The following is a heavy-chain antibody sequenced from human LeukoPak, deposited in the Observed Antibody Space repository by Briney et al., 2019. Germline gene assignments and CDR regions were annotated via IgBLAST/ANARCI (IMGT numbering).Heavy chain of an antibody. CDR3: AKDVRGNSFDY. CDR2: ISGNSGSI. D-gene: IGHD2-15*01. Sequence: GGSLRLSCAASGFTFYDYDMLWVRHAPGKGLEWVSGISGNSGSIAYADSVKGRFTISRANAKNSLYLQMNSLRAEDTALYYCAKDVRGNSFDYWGQGTLVTVSS. V-gene: IGHV3-9*01. J-gene: IGHJ4*02. CDR1: GFTFYDYD.